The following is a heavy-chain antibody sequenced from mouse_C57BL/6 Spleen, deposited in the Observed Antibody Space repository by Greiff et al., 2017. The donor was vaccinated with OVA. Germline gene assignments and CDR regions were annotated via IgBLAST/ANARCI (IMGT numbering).Heavy chain of an antibody. CDR2: IDPSDSYT. J-gene: IGHJ3*01. D-gene: IGHD1-1*01. CDR1: GYTFTSYW. V-gene: IGHV1-69*01. CDR3: ARAFITTVVAPFAY. Sequence: QVQLQQPGAELVMPGASVKLSCKASGYTFTSYWMHWVKQRPGQGLEWIGEIDPSDSYTNYNQKFKGKSTLTVDKSSSTAYMQLSSLTSEDSAVYDCARAFITTVVAPFAYWGQGTLVTVSA.